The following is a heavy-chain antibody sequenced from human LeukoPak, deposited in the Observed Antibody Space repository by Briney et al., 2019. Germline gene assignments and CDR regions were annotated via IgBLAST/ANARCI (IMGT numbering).Heavy chain of an antibody. D-gene: IGHD2-2*01. Sequence: ASVKVSCKASGYTFTNYYTHWVRQAPGQGLEWMGVINPSGGSTTYAQNFQGRVTMTRDTSTSTVYMEVSSLRSEDTAVYYCARGSCCDRSCYEGFIWGQGTMVTVSS. V-gene: IGHV1-46*01. CDR3: ARGSCCDRSCYEGFI. J-gene: IGHJ3*02. CDR2: INPSGGST. CDR1: GYTFTNYY.